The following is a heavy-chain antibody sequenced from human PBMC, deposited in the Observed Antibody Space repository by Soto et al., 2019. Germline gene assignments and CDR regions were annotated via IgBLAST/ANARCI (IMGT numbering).Heavy chain of an antibody. D-gene: IGHD1-26*01. J-gene: IGHJ4*02. CDR2: LSGSGTST. CDR1: GFTFSSYA. Sequence: EVQLLESGGGLVQPGGSLRLSCAASGFTFSSYAMSWVRQAPGQGLECVSPLSGSGTSTYYADSVKGRFTISRDNSKNTLYLQMNGLRADDTAVYYCAKLMGATRGGFDSWGQGTLVTVSS. CDR3: AKLMGATRGGFDS. V-gene: IGHV3-23*01.